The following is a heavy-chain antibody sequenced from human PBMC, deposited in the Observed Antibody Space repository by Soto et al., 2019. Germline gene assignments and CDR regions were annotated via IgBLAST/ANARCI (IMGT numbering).Heavy chain of an antibody. D-gene: IGHD3-22*01. CDR2: IYYSGST. Sequence: QVQLQESGPGLVKPSQTLSLTCTVSGGSISSGGYYWSWIRQHPGKGLEWIGYIYYSGSTYYNPSLKSWVTISLDASKNQFSLKRSSVTAADTAVYYCAGTYYYDSSGYYYVDYWGQGTLVTVSS. CDR1: GGSISSGGYY. V-gene: IGHV4-31*03. J-gene: IGHJ4*02. CDR3: AGTYYYDSSGYYYVDY.